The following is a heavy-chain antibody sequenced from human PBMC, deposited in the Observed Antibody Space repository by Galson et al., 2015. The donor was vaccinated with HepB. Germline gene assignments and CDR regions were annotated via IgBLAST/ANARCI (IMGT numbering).Heavy chain of an antibody. J-gene: IGHJ6*03. CDR3: ARGRRLGYCSGGSCYSRYYYYYMDV. CDR2: IIPIFGTA. Sequence: SVKVSCKASGGTFSSYAISWVRQAPGQGLEWMGGIIPIFGTANYAQKFQGRVTITADESTSTAYMELSSLRSEDTAVYYCARGRRLGYCSGGSCYSRYYYYYMDVWGKGTTVTVSS. V-gene: IGHV1-69*13. D-gene: IGHD2-15*01. CDR1: GGTFSSYA.